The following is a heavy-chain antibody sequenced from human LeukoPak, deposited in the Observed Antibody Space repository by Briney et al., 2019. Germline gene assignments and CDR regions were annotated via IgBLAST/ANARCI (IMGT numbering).Heavy chain of an antibody. Sequence: PSETLSLTCTVSGGSLSSYYWSWIRQPPGKGLEWVGYIYYSGSTNYNPSLNSRATLSVDTSKNQFSLKLSSVTAADTAVYYCARGYSGYPIDYWGQGTLVTVSS. D-gene: IGHD5-12*01. J-gene: IGHJ4*02. CDR2: IYYSGST. CDR1: GGSLSSYY. V-gene: IGHV4-59*01. CDR3: ARGYSGYPIDY.